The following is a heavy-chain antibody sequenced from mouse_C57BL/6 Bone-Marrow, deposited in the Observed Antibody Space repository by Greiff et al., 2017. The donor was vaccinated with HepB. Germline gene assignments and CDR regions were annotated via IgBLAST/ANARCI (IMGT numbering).Heavy chain of an antibody. V-gene: IGHV1-19*01. Sequence: EVQLQQSGPVLVKPGASVKMSCKASGYTFTDYYMNWVKQSHGKSLEWIGVINPYNGGTSYNQKFKGKATLTVDKSSSTAYMELNSLTSEDSAVYYCARGIYYDPFAYWGQGTLVTVSA. J-gene: IGHJ3*01. CDR1: GYTFTDYY. D-gene: IGHD2-4*01. CDR3: ARGIYYDPFAY. CDR2: INPYNGGT.